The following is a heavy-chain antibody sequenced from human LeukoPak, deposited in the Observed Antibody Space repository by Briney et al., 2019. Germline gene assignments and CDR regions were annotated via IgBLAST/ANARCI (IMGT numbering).Heavy chain of an antibody. V-gene: IGHV3-48*01. CDR1: GFTFSTYN. Sequence: PGGSLRLSCAAPGFTFSTYNMNWVRQAPGKGLDWISYISADSSTVQYADSVRGRFTTSRDNAKNSLYLQMNSLRAEDTAVYYCVRDNSRGQSLGVIYWGQGSLVTVSS. CDR3: VRDNSRGQSLGVIY. CDR2: ISADSSTV. D-gene: IGHD3-22*01. J-gene: IGHJ4*02.